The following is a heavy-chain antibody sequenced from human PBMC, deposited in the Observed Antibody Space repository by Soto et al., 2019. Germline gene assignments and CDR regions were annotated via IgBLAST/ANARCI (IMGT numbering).Heavy chain of an antibody. V-gene: IGHV3-48*03. D-gene: IGHD6-19*01. CDR2: ISSSSNTI. CDR3: ARDHLGSGWYRSYFDY. CDR1: GFTFSTYE. Sequence: EVQLVESGGDLVQPGGSLRLSCAASGFTFSTYEMNWVRQAPGKGLEWISFISSSSNTIYYADSVKGRFTISRDNTRNSLYLQMNSLRAEDTAVYYCARDHLGSGWYRSYFDYWGQGTLVTVSS. J-gene: IGHJ4*02.